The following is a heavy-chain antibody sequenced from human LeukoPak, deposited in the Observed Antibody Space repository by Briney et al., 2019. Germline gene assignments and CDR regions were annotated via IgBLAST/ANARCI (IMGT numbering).Heavy chain of an antibody. J-gene: IGHJ3*02. Sequence: SETLSLTCIVSGGSVNSSNDYWGWIRQPPGKGLEWIGVYHVGTTDYNPSLKSRVTISVDRSKNQMSLKLSSVTAADTAVYYCARCLGFRIGSSWYPDAFDIWGQGTMVTVSS. CDR2: VYHVGTT. V-gene: IGHV4-39*07. CDR1: GGSVNSSNDY. D-gene: IGHD6-13*01. CDR3: ARCLGFRIGSSWYPDAFDI.